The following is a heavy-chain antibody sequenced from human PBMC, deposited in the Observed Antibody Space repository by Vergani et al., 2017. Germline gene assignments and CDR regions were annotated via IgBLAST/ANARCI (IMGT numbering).Heavy chain of an antibody. Sequence: QVQLVESGGGVVQPGRSLRLSCAASGFTFSSYAMHWVRQAPGKGLEWVAVISYDGSNKYYADSVKGRFTISRDNSKNTLYLQMNSLRAEDTALYYCAKDMYYYGSGSYPRWFDPWGQGTLVTVSS. CDR3: AKDMYYYGSGSYPRWFDP. CDR1: GFTFSSYA. CDR2: ISYDGSNK. J-gene: IGHJ5*02. D-gene: IGHD3-10*01. V-gene: IGHV3-30-3*01.